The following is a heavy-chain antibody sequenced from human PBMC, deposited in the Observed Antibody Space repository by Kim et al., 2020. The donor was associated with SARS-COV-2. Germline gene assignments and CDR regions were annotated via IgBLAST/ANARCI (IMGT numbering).Heavy chain of an antibody. Sequence: ASVKVSCKASGYTFTSYAMNWVRQAPGQGLEWMGWINTNTGNPTYAQGFTGRFVFSLYTSVSTAYLQISSLKAEDTAVYYCAREVLRFLEWLPNDYYYYYGTDVWGQGTTVTVSS. V-gene: IGHV7-4-1*02. D-gene: IGHD3-3*01. CDR2: INTNTGNP. CDR3: AREVLRFLEWLPNDYYYYYGTDV. CDR1: GYTFTSYA. J-gene: IGHJ6*02.